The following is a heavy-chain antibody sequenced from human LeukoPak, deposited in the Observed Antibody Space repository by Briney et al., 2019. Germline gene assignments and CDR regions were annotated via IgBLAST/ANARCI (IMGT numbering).Heavy chain of an antibody. CDR2: INHSGST. CDR3: AGVELRYYYYYMDV. J-gene: IGHJ6*03. D-gene: IGHD1-7*01. Sequence: SETLSPTCAVYGGSFSGYYWSWIRQPPGKGLEWIGEINHSGSTNYNPSLKSRVTISVDTSKNQFSLKLSSVTAADTAVYYCAGVELRYYYYYMDVWGKGTTVTVSS. CDR1: GGSFSGYY. V-gene: IGHV4-34*01.